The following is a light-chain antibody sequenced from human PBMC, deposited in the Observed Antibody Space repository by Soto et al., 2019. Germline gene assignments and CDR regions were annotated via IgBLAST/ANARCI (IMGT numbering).Light chain of an antibody. CDR1: QSVNRN. Sequence: EIVMTQSPATLSVSPGERATLSCRASQSVNRNLAWYQQKPGQAPRLLISAASTRATGIPARFSGSGSETEFTLTISSLQSEDFAVYYCQQYNNWWTSGQGTKVEMK. J-gene: IGKJ1*01. CDR2: AAS. CDR3: QQYNNWWT. V-gene: IGKV3-15*01.